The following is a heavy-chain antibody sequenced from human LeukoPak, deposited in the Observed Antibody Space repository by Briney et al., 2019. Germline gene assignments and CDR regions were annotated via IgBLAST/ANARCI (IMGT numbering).Heavy chain of an antibody. CDR1: GFTFSSYG. CDR3: AKNRRTAMVNLVHY. D-gene: IGHD5-18*01. CDR2: IWYDGSNK. Sequence: GGSLRLSCAASGFTFSSYGMHWVRQAPGKGLEWVAVIWYDGSNKYYADSVKGRFTISRDNSKNTLYLQMNSLRAEDTAVYYCAKNRRTAMVNLVHYWGQGTLVAVSS. J-gene: IGHJ4*02. V-gene: IGHV3-33*06.